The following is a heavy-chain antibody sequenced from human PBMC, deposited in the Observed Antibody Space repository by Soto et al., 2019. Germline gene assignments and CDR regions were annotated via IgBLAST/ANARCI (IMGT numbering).Heavy chain of an antibody. V-gene: IGHV3-74*01. J-gene: IGHJ4*02. D-gene: IGHD5-12*01. CDR2: VNTDGSST. Sequence: GGSLRLSCAASGFTFNSYWMHWARQAPGKGLVWVSRVNTDGSSTTYADSVKGRFTISRDNAKSTLYLQMNSLRADDTAVYFCAREQGRGNSVYDFDYWGPGTLVTVSS. CDR3: AREQGRGNSVYDFDY. CDR1: GFTFNSYW.